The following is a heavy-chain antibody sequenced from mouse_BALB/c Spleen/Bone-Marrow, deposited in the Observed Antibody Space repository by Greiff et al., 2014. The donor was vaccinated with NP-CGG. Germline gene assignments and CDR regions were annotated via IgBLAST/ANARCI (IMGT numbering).Heavy chain of an antibody. V-gene: IGHV1-77*01. Sequence: VQLKHSGPELVKPGASVKMSCKASGYTFTDYVISWVKQRTGQGLEWIGEIYPGSGSTYSNEKFKGKATLTADKSSNTAYMQLSSLTSEDSAVYFCARSPNWDPYYAVDSWGQGTSVTVSS. J-gene: IGHJ4*01. CDR1: GYTFTDYV. D-gene: IGHD4-1*01. CDR3: ARSPNWDPYYAVDS. CDR2: IYPGSGST.